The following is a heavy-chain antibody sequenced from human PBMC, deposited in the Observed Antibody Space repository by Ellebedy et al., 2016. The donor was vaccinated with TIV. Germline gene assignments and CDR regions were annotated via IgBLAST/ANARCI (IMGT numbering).Heavy chain of an antibody. Sequence: GGSLRLXXAASGFTFSSYAMHWVRQAPGKGLEWVAIISYDGSNKQYADSVKGRFTISRDNSKTTLYLQMNSLRAEDTAVYYCASEQDSYGWRRIDYWGQGTLVTVSS. D-gene: IGHD5-18*01. CDR1: GFTFSSYA. V-gene: IGHV3-30*04. CDR3: ASEQDSYGWRRIDY. CDR2: ISYDGSNK. J-gene: IGHJ4*02.